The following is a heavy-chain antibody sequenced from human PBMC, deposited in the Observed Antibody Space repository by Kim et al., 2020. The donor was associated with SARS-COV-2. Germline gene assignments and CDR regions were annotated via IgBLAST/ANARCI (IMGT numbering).Heavy chain of an antibody. V-gene: IGHV1-18*01. Sequence: AQELQGRVTMTTDTSTSTAYMELRGLRSDDTAVYYCARDRTIAVAGPSDYWGQGTLVTVSS. CDR3: ARDRTIAVAGPSDY. J-gene: IGHJ4*02. D-gene: IGHD6-19*01.